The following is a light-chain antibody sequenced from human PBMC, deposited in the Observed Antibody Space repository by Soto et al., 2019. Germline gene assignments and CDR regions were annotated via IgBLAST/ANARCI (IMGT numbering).Light chain of an antibody. CDR2: KVS. CDR3: MQSTHWLRT. CDR1: QSLVYSDGNTY. Sequence: DVVMTQSPLSLPVTLGQPASISCRSSQSLVYSDGNTYLNWFQQRPGQSPRRLIYKVSNRDSGVPDRFSGSGSGTDITLKISRVEAEDVGLYYCMQSTHWLRTFGQGTKVEIK. V-gene: IGKV2-30*01. J-gene: IGKJ1*01.